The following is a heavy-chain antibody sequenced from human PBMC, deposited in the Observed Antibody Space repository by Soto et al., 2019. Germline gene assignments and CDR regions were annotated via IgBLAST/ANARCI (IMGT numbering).Heavy chain of an antibody. J-gene: IGHJ3*02. D-gene: IGHD2-8*01. Sequence: GGSLRLSCAASRSSLSRYGMTWVRQGPSKGLEWVSSITGSGAGTYYADSVKGRFTISRDNSKNTLYLQLNSLRAEDTAVYYCTTDPNGDYIGAFDNWGQGTVVTVSS. CDR2: ITGSGAGT. CDR3: TTDPNGDYIGAFDN. V-gene: IGHV3-23*01. CDR1: RSSLSRYG.